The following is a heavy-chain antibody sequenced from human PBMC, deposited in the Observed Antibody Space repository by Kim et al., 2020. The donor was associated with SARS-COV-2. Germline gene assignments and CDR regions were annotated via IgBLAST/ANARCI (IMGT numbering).Heavy chain of an antibody. V-gene: IGHV4-59*08. Sequence: SETLSLTCTVSGGSISSYYWSWIRQPPGKGLEWIGYIYYSGSTNYNPSLKSRVTISVDTSKNQFSLKLSSVTAADTAVYYCARRNYDYVWGSYFDYWGQGTLVTVSS. J-gene: IGHJ4*02. CDR1: GGSISSYY. CDR3: ARRNYDYVWGSYFDY. D-gene: IGHD3-16*01. CDR2: IYYSGST.